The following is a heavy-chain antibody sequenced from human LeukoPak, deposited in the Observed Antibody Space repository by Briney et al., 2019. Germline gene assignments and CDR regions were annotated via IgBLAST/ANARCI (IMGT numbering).Heavy chain of an antibody. J-gene: IGHJ4*02. CDR3: ASLDSAHPSGVH. CDR2: MKRDGSEK. V-gene: IGHV3-7*01. CDR1: TFTFIPGW. Sequence: GGSLRLSCEASTFTFIPGWMSWVRQAPGKGLEWVAMMKRDGSEKLYVDSVRGRFTISRDNAKNSLYLQMVSLRDEDSALYYCASLDSAHPSGVHWGQGTLVTVSS. D-gene: IGHD5-18*01.